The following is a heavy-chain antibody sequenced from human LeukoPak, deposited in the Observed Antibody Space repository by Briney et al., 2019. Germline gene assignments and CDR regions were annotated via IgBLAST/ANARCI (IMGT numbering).Heavy chain of an antibody. CDR2: VSYDGNDK. CDR3: ARDDALATDGFDS. V-gene: IGHV3-30*04. D-gene: IGHD5-24*01. Sequence: GRSLRLSCVASGFTFTRYAMHWVRQAPGKGLEWVTVVSYDGNDKYYADSVKGRFTISRDNSKNTVYLQMNSLRAEDTAVYYCARDDALATDGFDSWGQGTLVIVSS. J-gene: IGHJ4*02. CDR1: GFTFTRYA.